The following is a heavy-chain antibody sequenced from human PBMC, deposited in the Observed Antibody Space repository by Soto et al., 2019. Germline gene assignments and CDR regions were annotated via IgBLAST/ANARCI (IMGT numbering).Heavy chain of an antibody. Sequence: SATLSLTCSVSGDSITSGGYYWTWIRHPPGKGLEWIGDINHIGSTNYNPSLKSRVTISVDTSKNQFSLKLASVTAADTAVYYCPRGLTGSGWYGALDYWGQGTLVTVSS. CDR1: GDSITSGGYY. CDR2: INHIGST. CDR3: PRGLTGSGWYGALDY. J-gene: IGHJ4*02. D-gene: IGHD6-19*01. V-gene: IGHV4-61*08.